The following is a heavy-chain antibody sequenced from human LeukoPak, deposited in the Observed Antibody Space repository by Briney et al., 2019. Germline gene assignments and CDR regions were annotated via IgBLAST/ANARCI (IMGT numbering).Heavy chain of an antibody. J-gene: IGHJ4*02. CDR2: VSGSGSST. CDR1: GFAFSSCA. D-gene: IGHD1-1*01. V-gene: IGHV3-23*01. CDR3: AKGGNSVRPYYFDY. Sequence: GGSLRLSCAASGFAFSSCAMSWVSQAPGKGLEWVSTVSGSGSSTDSADSVKGRFTISRDNSKNTLYLQMNSLRAEDTAVYYCAKGGNSVRPYYFDYWGQGTLVTVSS.